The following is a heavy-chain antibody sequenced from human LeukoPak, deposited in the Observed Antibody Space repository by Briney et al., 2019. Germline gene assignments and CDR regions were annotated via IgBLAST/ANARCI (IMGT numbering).Heavy chain of an antibody. D-gene: IGHD1-7*01. CDR3: AKRGLSGTKEFDF. V-gene: IGHV3-23*01. CDR1: GFTFNNYA. Sequence: PGGSLRLSCAASGFTFNNYAMGWIRQAPEKGLEWLSVVGGNGSPTYYADSVKGRFTISRDNSKNTLYLQMSNLRDEDTAVYFCAKRGLSGTKEFDFWGRGTLVTVSS. J-gene: IGHJ4*02. CDR2: VGGNGSPT.